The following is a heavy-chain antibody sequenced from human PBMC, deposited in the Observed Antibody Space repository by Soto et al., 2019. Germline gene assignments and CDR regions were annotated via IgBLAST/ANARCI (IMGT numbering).Heavy chain of an antibody. CDR2: INPNSGGT. Sequence: QVQLVQSGAEVKKPGASVKVSCKASGYTFTGYYMHWVRQAPGQGLEWMGWINPNSGGTNYAEKFQGWVTMTRDTSISTAYMEVSRRRSDDTAVYYCARGVYCGGDCYFYYYYGMDVWGQGTTVTVSS. J-gene: IGHJ6*02. D-gene: IGHD2-21*02. CDR1: GYTFTGYY. CDR3: ARGVYCGGDCYFYYYYGMDV. V-gene: IGHV1-2*04.